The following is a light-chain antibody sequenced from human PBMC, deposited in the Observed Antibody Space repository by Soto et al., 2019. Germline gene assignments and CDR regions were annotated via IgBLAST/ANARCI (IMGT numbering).Light chain of an antibody. CDR3: QVWDSTTAVL. J-gene: IGLJ2*01. CDR2: RDY. Sequence: SYELTQPLSVSVALGQTARITCGGSNIGSKSVHWYQKRPGQAPVVVMYRDYHRPSEIPERFYGSNSGNTATLTISRAPAGDQADYYCQVWDSTTAVLFGRGTKLTVL. CDR1: NIGSKS. V-gene: IGLV3-9*01.